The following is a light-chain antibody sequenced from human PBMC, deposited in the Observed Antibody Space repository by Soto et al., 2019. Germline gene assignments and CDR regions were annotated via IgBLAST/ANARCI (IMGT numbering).Light chain of an antibody. CDR1: SSDVGDYNS. V-gene: IGLV2-14*03. J-gene: IGLJ1*01. Sequence: QSVLTQPASVSGSPGQSITISCTGTSSDVGDYNSVSWYQQHPGRAPKLMIYDVTHRPSGVSNRFSGSKSGNTASLTISGLQAQDEADYYCTSFSSSATPFVLGTGTKLTVL. CDR2: DVT. CDR3: TSFSSSATPFV.